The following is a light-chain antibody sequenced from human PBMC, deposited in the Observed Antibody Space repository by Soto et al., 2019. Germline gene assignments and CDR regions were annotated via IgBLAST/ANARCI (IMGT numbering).Light chain of an antibody. CDR2: GAS. CDR1: QSVSSNY. CDR3: QQYGSSPPTT. V-gene: IGKV3-20*01. Sequence: EIVLTQSPGTLSLSPGEGATLSCRASQSVSSNYLAWYQQRPDQAPRLLIYGASSRATGIPARFSGGGSGTDFTLTISRLEAEDFAVYYCQQYGSSPPTTFGQGTRLEIE. J-gene: IGKJ5*01.